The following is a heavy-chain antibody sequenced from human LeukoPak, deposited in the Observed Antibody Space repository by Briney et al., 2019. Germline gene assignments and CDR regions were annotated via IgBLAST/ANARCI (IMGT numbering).Heavy chain of an antibody. CDR1: GGTFSSYA. CDR2: IIPIFGTA. CDR3: ARDGYYDILSGPKSFDI. D-gene: IGHD3-9*01. Sequence: SVKVSCKASGGTFSSYAISWVRQAPGQGLEWMGGIIPIFGTANYAQKFQGRVTITADESTSTAYMELSSLRSEDTAVYYCARDGYYDILSGPKSFDIWGQGTMVTVSS. J-gene: IGHJ3*02. V-gene: IGHV1-69*13.